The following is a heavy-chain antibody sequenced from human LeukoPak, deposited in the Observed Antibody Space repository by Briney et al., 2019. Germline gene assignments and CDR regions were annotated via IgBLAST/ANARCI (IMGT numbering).Heavy chain of an antibody. CDR3: ARDRVTMVRGVTTTLWDYYYGMDV. V-gene: IGHV3-7*03. CDR1: GFTFSSYW. CDR2: IEQDGSEE. Sequence: GGSLRLSCAASGFTFSSYWMSWVRQAPGKGLEWVANIEQDGSEEYYVDSVKGRFTISRDNAKNSLYLQMTRLRAEDTAVYYCARDRVTMVRGVTTTLWDYYYGMDVWGKGTTVTVSS. D-gene: IGHD3-10*01. J-gene: IGHJ6*04.